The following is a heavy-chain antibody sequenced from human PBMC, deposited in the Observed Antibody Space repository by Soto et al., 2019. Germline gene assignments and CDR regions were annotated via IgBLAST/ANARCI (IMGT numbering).Heavy chain of an antibody. D-gene: IGHD4-4*01. Sequence: SETLSLTCTVSGDFISSATHYCNWIRQHPGKGLEWIGYVSSSGNSYYTPALKSRVFMYVETSKSLFSLKLSSVTAADTAIYYCVGRPTSNYNYFDSWGQGTEVTVSS. CDR2: VSSSGNS. CDR3: VGRPTSNYNYFDS. V-gene: IGHV4-31*03. CDR1: GDFISSATHY. J-gene: IGHJ4*02.